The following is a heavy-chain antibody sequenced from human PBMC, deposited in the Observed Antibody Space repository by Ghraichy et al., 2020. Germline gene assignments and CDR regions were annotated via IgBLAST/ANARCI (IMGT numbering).Heavy chain of an antibody. D-gene: IGHD1-14*01. Sequence: GGSLRLSCVGSGFNFANAWMDWVRQAPGRGLEWVGRIKGKSHGGTIDYAAPVKDRFIISREDFNNTLDLQMTGLKPGDTGVYYCVTEADETTYFDFWGRGNLVTVSS. J-gene: IGHJ4*02. V-gene: IGHV3-15*07. CDR2: IKGKSHGGTI. CDR1: GFNFANAW. CDR3: VTEADETTYFDF.